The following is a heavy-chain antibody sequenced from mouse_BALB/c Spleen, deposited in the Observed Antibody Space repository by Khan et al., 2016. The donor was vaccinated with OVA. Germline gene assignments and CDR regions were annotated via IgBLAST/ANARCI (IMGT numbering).Heavy chain of an antibody. CDR1: GFTFSNYG. CDR2: ISTSGDYT. CDR3: ARCLYGSSYDCYAMDY. D-gene: IGHD1-1*01. V-gene: IGHV5-6*01. J-gene: IGHJ4*01. Sequence: EVQLQESGGDLVKPGGSLKLSCAASGFTFSNYGMSWVRQTPDKRLEWVASISTSGDYTYYPDSVKGRFTISRDNAKNTPYLQISSLKSEDTAIYYCARCLYGSSYDCYAMDYWGQGTSVTVAS.